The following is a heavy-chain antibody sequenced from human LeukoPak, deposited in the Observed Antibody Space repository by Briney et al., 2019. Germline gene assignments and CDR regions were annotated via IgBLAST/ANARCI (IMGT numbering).Heavy chain of an antibody. CDR1: GFSFSTYD. V-gene: IGHV3-23*01. Sequence: GGSLRLSCAASGFSFSTYDMNWVRQAPGKGPEWVSAISGSGGSTYYADSVKGRFTISRDNSKNTLYLQMNSLRAEDTAVYYCAKERLGYCSSTSCAYFDYWGQGTLVTVSS. CDR3: AKERLGYCSSTSCAYFDY. D-gene: IGHD2-2*01. CDR2: ISGSGGST. J-gene: IGHJ4*02.